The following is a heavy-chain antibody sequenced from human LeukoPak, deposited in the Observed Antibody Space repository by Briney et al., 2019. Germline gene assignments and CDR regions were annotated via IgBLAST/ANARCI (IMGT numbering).Heavy chain of an antibody. D-gene: IGHD3-3*01. J-gene: IGHJ4*02. Sequence: SETLSLTCTVSGASISNYYWSWIRQTPEKGLEWMGHIHSSGGSSYYPSLKSRLTLSIDTSRNQLSLKLPSVTAADTAVYFCARLWSLHGFRGQGALVTVSS. CDR2: IHSSGGS. V-gene: IGHV4-4*09. CDR3: ARLWSLHGF. CDR1: GASISNYY.